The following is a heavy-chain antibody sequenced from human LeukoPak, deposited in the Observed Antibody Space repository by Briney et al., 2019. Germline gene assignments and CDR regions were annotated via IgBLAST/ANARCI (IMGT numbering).Heavy chain of an antibody. J-gene: IGHJ4*02. CDR2: ISSSSSYI. V-gene: IGHV3-21*01. CDR3: ARGDSGSYFASDY. CDR1: GFIFSSYS. Sequence: GGSLRLSCAASGFIFSSYSMNWVRQAPGKGLEWVSSISSSSSYIYYADSVKGRFTISRDNAKNSLYLQMNSLRAEDTAVYYCARGDSGSYFASDYWGQGTLVTVSS. D-gene: IGHD1-26*01.